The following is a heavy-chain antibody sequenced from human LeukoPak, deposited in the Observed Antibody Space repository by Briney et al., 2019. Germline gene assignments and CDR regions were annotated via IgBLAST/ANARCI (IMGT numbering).Heavy chain of an antibody. CDR1: GYTFTSYG. CDR3: ARGYWSRTRCYPAGY. V-gene: IGHV1-18*01. CDR2: ISAYNGNT. D-gene: IGHD2-2*01. Sequence: GASVKVSCKASGYTFTSYGISWVRQAPGQGLEWMGWISAYNGNTNYAQKLQGRVTTTTDTSTSTAYMELRSLRSDDTAVYYCARGYWSRTRCYPAGYWGQGTLVTVSS. J-gene: IGHJ4*02.